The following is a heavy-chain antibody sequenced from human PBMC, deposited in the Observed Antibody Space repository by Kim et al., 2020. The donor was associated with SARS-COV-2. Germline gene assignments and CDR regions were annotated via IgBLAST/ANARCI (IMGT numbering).Heavy chain of an antibody. D-gene: IGHD3-16*02. CDR1: GYTFTNNA. V-gene: IGHV7-4-1*02. J-gene: IGHJ4*02. CDR2: INTDTGNP. Sequence: ASVKVSCKASGYTFTNNAISWVRQAPGQGLEWMGWINTDTGNPTYAQAFTRRFVFSVDTSVTTAYLQISSLEAEDTALYYCARVIWGTYRYTDYCGQGTLVTLSS. CDR3: ARVIWGTYRYTDY.